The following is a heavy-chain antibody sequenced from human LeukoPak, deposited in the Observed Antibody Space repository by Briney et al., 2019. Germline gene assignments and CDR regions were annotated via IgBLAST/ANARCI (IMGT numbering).Heavy chain of an antibody. V-gene: IGHV1-69*02. CDR3: ARANVVPAGDFDY. J-gene: IGHJ4*02. CDR1: GGTFSSYT. D-gene: IGHD2-2*01. CDR2: IIPILGIA. Sequence: SVKVSCKASGGTFSSYTISWVRQAPGQGLEWMGRIIPILGIANYAQKFQGRVTITAVKSTSTAYMELSSLRSEDTAVYYCARANVVPAGDFDYWGQGTLVTVSS.